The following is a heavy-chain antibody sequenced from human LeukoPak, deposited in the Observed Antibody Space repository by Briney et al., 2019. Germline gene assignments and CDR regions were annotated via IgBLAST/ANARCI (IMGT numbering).Heavy chain of an antibody. CDR1: GYTFTDYY. CDR2: INPNSGGT. D-gene: IGHD2-21*02. V-gene: IGHV1-2*02. J-gene: IGHJ3*02. CDR3: ARDRRVVTAIPFNFDI. Sequence: ASVKVSCKASGYTFTDYYMHWVRQAPGQGLEWMGWINPNSGGTNYAQKFQGRVTMTRDTSISTAYMELSSLRSDDTAVYYCARDRRVVTAIPFNFDIWGQGTMVTVSS.